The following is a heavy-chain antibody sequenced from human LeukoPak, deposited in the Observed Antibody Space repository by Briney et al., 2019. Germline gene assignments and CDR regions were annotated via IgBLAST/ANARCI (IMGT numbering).Heavy chain of an antibody. V-gene: IGHV1-2*02. J-gene: IGHJ6*03. Sequence: ASVKVSCKASGYTFTGYYMHWVRQAPGQGLEWMGWINPNSGGTNYAQKFQGRVTMTRDTSISTAYMELSRLRSDDTAVYYCARDGWGVATMRPTMDVWGKGTTVTISS. D-gene: IGHD5-12*01. CDR2: INPNSGGT. CDR3: ARDGWGVATMRPTMDV. CDR1: GYTFTGYY.